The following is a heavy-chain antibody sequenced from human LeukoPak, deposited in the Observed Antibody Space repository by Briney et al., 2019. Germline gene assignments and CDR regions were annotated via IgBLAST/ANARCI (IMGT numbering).Heavy chain of an antibody. Sequence: PGGSLRLSCAASGFTFTTYAMSWVRQTPGKGLEWVSAISGSGRNTYYADSVKGRFTTSRDNSKNTLYLRMDSLTAEDTAVYYCANLGGDLYAFDYWGQGTLVTVSS. CDR2: ISGSGRNT. V-gene: IGHV3-23*01. J-gene: IGHJ4*02. CDR3: ANLGGDLYAFDY. D-gene: IGHD2-21*02. CDR1: GFTFTTYA.